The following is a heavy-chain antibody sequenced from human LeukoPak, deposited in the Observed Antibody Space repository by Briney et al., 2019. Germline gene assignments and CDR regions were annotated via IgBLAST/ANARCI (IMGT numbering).Heavy chain of an antibody. V-gene: IGHV3-7*01. D-gene: IGHD5-24*01. CDR3: ARDGWRAINY. CDR2: IKEDGSEK. J-gene: IGHJ4*02. Sequence: PGGSLRLSCAASGFTFNTYWMSWVRQAPGKGLEWVANIKEDGSEKNYVDSVRGRFTISRDNAKNSLFLQMNSLRVDDTAVYYCARDGWRAINYWGQGTLVTVS. CDR1: GFTFNTYW.